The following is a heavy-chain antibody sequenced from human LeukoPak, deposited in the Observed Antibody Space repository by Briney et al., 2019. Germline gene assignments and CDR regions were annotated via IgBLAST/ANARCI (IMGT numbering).Heavy chain of an antibody. J-gene: IGHJ6*02. D-gene: IGHD3-16*01. Sequence: SETLSLTCAVYGGSFSGYYWSWIRQPPGKGLEWIGEINHSGSTNHNPSLKSRVTISVDTSKNQFSLKLSSVTAADTAVYYCARGGLTDDYYGMDVWGQGTTVTVSS. CDR2: INHSGST. V-gene: IGHV4-34*01. CDR1: GGSFSGYY. CDR3: ARGGLTDDYYGMDV.